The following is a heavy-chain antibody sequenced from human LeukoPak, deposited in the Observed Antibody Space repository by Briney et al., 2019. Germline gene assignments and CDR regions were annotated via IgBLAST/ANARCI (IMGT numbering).Heavy chain of an antibody. CDR3: ARVGYSSGWDEGGH. Sequence: PGGSLRLSCASSGFTFSSYWMHWVRQAPGKRLVWVSRVNSDESITTYADSVKGRFTISRDNAKNTLYLQMNSLRAEDTAVYYCARVGYSSGWDEGGHWGQGTLVTVSS. CDR1: GFTFSSYW. J-gene: IGHJ4*02. D-gene: IGHD6-25*01. V-gene: IGHV3-74*01. CDR2: VNSDESIT.